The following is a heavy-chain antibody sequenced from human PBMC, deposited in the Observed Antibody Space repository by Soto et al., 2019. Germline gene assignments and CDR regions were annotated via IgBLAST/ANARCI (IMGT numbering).Heavy chain of an antibody. CDR2: ISSSSSYI. D-gene: IGHD2-2*01. V-gene: IGHV3-21*01. CDR1: GFTFSSYS. Sequence: PGGSLRLSCAASGFTFSSYSMNWVRQAPGKGLEWVSSISSSSSYIYYADSVKGRFTISRDNAKNSLYLQMNSLRAEDTAVYYCAREVVPAYHFDYWGQGTLVTVSS. J-gene: IGHJ4*02. CDR3: AREVVPAYHFDY.